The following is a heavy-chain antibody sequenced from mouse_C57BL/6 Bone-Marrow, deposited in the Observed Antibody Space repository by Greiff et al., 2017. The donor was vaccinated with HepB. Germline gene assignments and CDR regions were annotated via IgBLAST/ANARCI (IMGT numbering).Heavy chain of an antibody. CDR1: GYAFTNYL. J-gene: IGHJ1*03. V-gene: IGHV1-54*01. Sequence: VQLQESGAELVRPGTSVKVSCKASGYAFTNYLLEWVKQRPGQGLEWIGVINPGSGGTNYNEKFKGKATLTADKSSSTAYMQLSSLTSEDSAVYFCARYGGSSLWYFDVWGTGTTVTVSS. CDR3: ARYGGSSLWYFDV. D-gene: IGHD1-1*01. CDR2: INPGSGGT.